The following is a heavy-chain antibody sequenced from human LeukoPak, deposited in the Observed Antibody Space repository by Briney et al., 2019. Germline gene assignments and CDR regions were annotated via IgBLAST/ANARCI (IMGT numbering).Heavy chain of an antibody. V-gene: IGHV3-33*06. CDR1: GFTFSSHG. CDR3: AKWGNNKILDY. Sequence: PGGSLRFSCVASGFTFSSHGMHWVRQAPGKGLEWVAVIWYDGSEKYYADSVKGRFIISRDNSKNMLYLQMNSLRADDTAVYYCAKWGNNKILDYWGQGTLVTVSS. J-gene: IGHJ4*02. CDR2: IWYDGSEK. D-gene: IGHD7-27*01.